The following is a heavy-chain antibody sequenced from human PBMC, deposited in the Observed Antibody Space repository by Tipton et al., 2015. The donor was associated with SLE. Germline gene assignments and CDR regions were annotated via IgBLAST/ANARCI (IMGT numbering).Heavy chain of an antibody. J-gene: IGHJ4*02. CDR3: VRLRSKVLIDY. CDR2: IYYSGST. Sequence: TLSLTCAVSGYSISSGFSWGWIRQPPGKGPEWIGTIYYSGSTYYYPSLKSRITISVDTSKNQFSLEVRSVTAADTAVYYCVRLRSKVLIDYWGQGTLVTVSS. CDR1: GYSISSGFS. V-gene: IGHV4-38-2*01. D-gene: IGHD2-8*01.